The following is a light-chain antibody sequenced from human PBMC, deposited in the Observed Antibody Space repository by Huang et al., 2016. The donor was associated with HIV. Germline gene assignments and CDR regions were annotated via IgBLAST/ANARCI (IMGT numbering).Light chain of an antibody. V-gene: IGKV3-20*01. Sequence: EIVLTQSPGTLSLSPGERATLSCRASQTIISNYLAWYQQRSGLAPRLRIYGASSRASGIPDRFTGSGSGTDFTLTISRLEPGDVAVYYCQQYATSPWTFGQGTKVEIK. CDR2: GAS. CDR1: QTIISNY. CDR3: QQYATSPWT. J-gene: IGKJ1*01.